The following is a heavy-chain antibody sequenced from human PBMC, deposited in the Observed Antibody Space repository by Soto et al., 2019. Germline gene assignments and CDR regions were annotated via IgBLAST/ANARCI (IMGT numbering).Heavy chain of an antibody. CDR1: GGSISSSSYS. CDR2: IYYSGST. D-gene: IGHD2-2*01. V-gene: IGHV4-39*01. CDR3: GRQPGHCGSTTCFGYYSVDV. Sequence: QLQLQESGPRLVKPSETLSLTCSVSGGSISSSSYSWGWIRQPPGKGLEWIGTIYYSGSTHYNPSLAGRVAISAATASNQWSLGLSSVTAADTAAYYCGRQPGHCGSTTCFGYYSVDVWGQGTTVTVS. J-gene: IGHJ6*02.